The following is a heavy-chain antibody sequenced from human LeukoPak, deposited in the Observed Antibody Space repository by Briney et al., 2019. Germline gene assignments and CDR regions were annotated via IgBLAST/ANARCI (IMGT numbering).Heavy chain of an antibody. Sequence: GGSLRLSCAASGFTFSSYAMHWVRQAPGKGLEWVAVISYDGSNKYYADSVKGRFTISRDNSKNTLYLQMNSLRAEDTAVYYCAAPGGPLYSYAPDAFDIWGQGTMVTVSS. J-gene: IGHJ3*02. V-gene: IGHV3-30-3*01. D-gene: IGHD5-18*01. CDR1: GFTFSSYA. CDR3: AAPGGPLYSYAPDAFDI. CDR2: ISYDGSNK.